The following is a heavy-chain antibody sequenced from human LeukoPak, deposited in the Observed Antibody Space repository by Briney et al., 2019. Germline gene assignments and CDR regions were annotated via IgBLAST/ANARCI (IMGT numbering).Heavy chain of an antibody. Sequence: SETLSLTCTVCGGSISSYYWSWIRQPPGKGLEWIGYIYYSGSTNYNPSLKSRVTISADTSKNQFSLKLSSVTAADTAVYYCARSPFLIRYSSSYLDYWGQGTLVTVSS. CDR3: ARSPFLIRYSSSYLDY. D-gene: IGHD6-13*01. CDR1: GGSISSYY. CDR2: IYYSGST. J-gene: IGHJ4*02. V-gene: IGHV4-59*01.